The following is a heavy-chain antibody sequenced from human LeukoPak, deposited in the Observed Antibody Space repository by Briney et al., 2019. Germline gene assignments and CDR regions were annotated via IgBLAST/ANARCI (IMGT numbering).Heavy chain of an antibody. V-gene: IGHV4-39*07. CDR2: IYYSGST. D-gene: IGHD3-16*01. Sequence: SETLSLTCTVSGGSISSSSYYWGWIRQPPGKGLEWIGSIYYSGSTYYNPSLKSRVTISVDTSKNQFSLKLSSVTAADTAVYYCARVAPLGFRENYFDYWGQGTLVTVSS. J-gene: IGHJ4*02. CDR3: ARVAPLGFRENYFDY. CDR1: GGSISSSSYY.